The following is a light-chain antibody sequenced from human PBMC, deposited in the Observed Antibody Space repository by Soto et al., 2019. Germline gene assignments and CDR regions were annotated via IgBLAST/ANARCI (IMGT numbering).Light chain of an antibody. Sequence: DIQTTQSPSTRFGTVGNRVTMTCQASQTISSWLAWYQQKPGKAPKLLIYKASTLTSGVPSRFSGSGSGTEFTLTISSLQPDDFATYYCQHCSSYSEAFGQGTKVDIK. J-gene: IGKJ1*01. CDR3: QHCSSYSEA. V-gene: IGKV1-5*03. CDR2: KAS. CDR1: QTISSW.